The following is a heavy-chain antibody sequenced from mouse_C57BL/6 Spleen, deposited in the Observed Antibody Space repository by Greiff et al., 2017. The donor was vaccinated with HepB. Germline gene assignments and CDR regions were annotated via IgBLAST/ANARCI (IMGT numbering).Heavy chain of an antibody. V-gene: IGHV14-4*01. J-gene: IGHJ3*01. CDR1: GFNIKDDY. D-gene: IGHD2-1*01. Sequence: EVQLQQSGAELVRPGASVKLSCTASGFNIKDDYMHWVKQRPEQGLEWIGWIDPENGDTEYASKFQGKATITADTSSNTAYLQLSSLTSEDTAVYYCTTIYYGNPWGQGTLVTVSA. CDR2: IDPENGDT. CDR3: TTIYYGNP.